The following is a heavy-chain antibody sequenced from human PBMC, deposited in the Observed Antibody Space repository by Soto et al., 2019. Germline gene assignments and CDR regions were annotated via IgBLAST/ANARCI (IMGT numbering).Heavy chain of an antibody. CDR1: GGSISSSSYY. CDR2: IYYSGST. V-gene: IGHV4-39*07. CDR3: VRDLWGYCGADCYPLDV. D-gene: IGHD2-21*02. J-gene: IGHJ6*02. Sequence: SETLSLTCTVSGGSISSSSYYWGWIRQPPGKGLEWIGSIYYSGSTYYNPSLKSRLTLFVDTSKNQFSLRLNSVTAADTAVYYCVRDLWGYCGADCYPLDVWGQGTTVTVSS.